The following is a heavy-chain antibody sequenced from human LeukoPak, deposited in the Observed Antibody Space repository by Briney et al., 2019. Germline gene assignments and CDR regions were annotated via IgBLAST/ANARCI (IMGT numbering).Heavy chain of an antibody. CDR3: ASSIVYCSSTSCYFS. CDR1: GYTXTGYF. CDR2: INPNSGGT. D-gene: IGHD2-2*01. J-gene: IGHJ4*02. V-gene: IGHV1-2*02. Sequence: ASVKVSCKASGYTXTGYFMHWVRQAPGQGLEWMGWINPNSGGTNYAQKFQGRVTMTRDTSISTAYMELSRLRSDDTAVYYCASSIVYCSSTSCYFSWGQGTLVTVSS.